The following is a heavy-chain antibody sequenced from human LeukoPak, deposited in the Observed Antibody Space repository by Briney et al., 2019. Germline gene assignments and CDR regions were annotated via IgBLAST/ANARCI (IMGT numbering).Heavy chain of an antibody. Sequence: SETLSLTCTVSGGSISSSSYYWGWIRQPPGKGLEWIGSIYYSGSTYYNPSLKSRVTISVDTSKNQFSLKLSSVTAADTAVYYCTRRIAVAGTPFDYWGQGTLATVSS. CDR3: TRRIAVAGTPFDY. CDR1: GGSISSSSYY. CDR2: IYYSGST. V-gene: IGHV4-39*01. D-gene: IGHD6-19*01. J-gene: IGHJ4*02.